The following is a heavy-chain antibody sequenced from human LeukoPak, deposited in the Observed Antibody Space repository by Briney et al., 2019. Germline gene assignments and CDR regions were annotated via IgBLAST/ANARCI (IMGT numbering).Heavy chain of an antibody. Sequence: GGSLRLSCAAAGFTFSGYGMHWVRQAPGKGLEWVALISYDGSNKYYADSVKGRFTISRDDSKNTLYLQMNSLRAEDTAVYYCAKDMYSSAGGMDVWGKGTRSPSPQ. J-gene: IGHJ6*04. CDR2: ISYDGSNK. V-gene: IGHV3-30*18. CDR3: AKDMYSSAGGMDV. D-gene: IGHD6-19*01. CDR1: GFTFSGYG.